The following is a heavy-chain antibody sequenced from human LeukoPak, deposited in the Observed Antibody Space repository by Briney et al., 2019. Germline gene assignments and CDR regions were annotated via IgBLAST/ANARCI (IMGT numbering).Heavy chain of an antibody. Sequence: PGGSLRLSCAASVLTVSRTYMNWVRQAPGKGLEWVSSISPSSTYIHYADSVKGRFAISRDNAKNSLHLQMNSLRAEDTAVYYCARDSSRTYSGYDAPGVDCWGQGTLVTVSS. J-gene: IGHJ4*02. CDR2: ISPSSTYI. CDR1: VLTVSRTY. V-gene: IGHV3-21*01. CDR3: ARDSSRTYSGYDAPGVDC. D-gene: IGHD5-12*01.